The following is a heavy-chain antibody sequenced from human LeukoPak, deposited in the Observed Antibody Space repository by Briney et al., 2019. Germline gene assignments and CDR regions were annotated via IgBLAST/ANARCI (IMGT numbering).Heavy chain of an antibody. J-gene: IGHJ4*02. CDR2: FDPEDGET. Sequence: ASVKVSCKVSGYTLTELSIHWVRQAPGKGLAWMGGFDPEDGETIYAQKFQGRVTMTEDTSTDTAYMELSSLRSEDTAVYYCATDPRITMVRGASGNWYFDYWGQGTLVTVSS. D-gene: IGHD3-10*01. CDR1: GYTLTELS. V-gene: IGHV1-24*01. CDR3: ATDPRITMVRGASGNWYFDY.